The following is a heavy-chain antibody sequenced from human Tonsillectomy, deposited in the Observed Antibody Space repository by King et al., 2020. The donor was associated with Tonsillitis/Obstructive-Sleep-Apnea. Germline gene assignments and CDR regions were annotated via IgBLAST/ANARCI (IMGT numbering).Heavy chain of an antibody. CDR2: IYYSGST. J-gene: IGHJ6*03. V-gene: IGHV4-31*03. D-gene: IGHD6-6*01. CDR1: GGSISSGGYY. Sequence: PLQESGPGLVKPSQTLSLTCTVSGGSISSGGYYWSWIRPHPGKGLEWIGYIYYSGSTYYNPSLKSRVTISVDTSKNQFSLKLSSVTAADTAVYYCARSRAGIAARAHYYYYMDVWGKGTTVTVSS. CDR3: ARSRAGIAARAHYYYYMDV.